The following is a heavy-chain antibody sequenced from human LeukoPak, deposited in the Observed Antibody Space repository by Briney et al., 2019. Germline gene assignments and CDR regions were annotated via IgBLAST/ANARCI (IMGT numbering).Heavy chain of an antibody. J-gene: IGHJ3*02. D-gene: IGHD3-3*01. V-gene: IGHV3-23*01. CDR3: AKDAAYYDFWSGYSDAFDI. CDR1: GFTFSSYA. CDR2: ISGSGGST. Sequence: PGGSLRLSCAASGFTFSSYAMSWVRQAPVKGLEWVSAISGSGGSTYYADSVKGRFTISRDNSKNTLYLQMNSLRAEDTAVYYCAKDAAYYDFWSGYSDAFDIWGQGTMVTVSS.